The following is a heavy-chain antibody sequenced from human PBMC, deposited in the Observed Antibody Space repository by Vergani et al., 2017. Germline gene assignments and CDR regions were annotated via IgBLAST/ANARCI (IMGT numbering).Heavy chain of an antibody. CDR2: INPSGGHT. V-gene: IGHV1-46*03. Sequence: QVQVVQSGAEVKKSGASVKVSCKTSGYTFSNYYMHWLRQAPGQGIEWMGIINPSGGHTNYAQKFQGRVTMTRDTSTSTVYMELSSLRSEDTAIYYCARGDYGILTGYRYWGQGTLVTVSA. D-gene: IGHD3-9*01. CDR1: GYTFSNYY. J-gene: IGHJ4*02. CDR3: ARGDYGILTGYRY.